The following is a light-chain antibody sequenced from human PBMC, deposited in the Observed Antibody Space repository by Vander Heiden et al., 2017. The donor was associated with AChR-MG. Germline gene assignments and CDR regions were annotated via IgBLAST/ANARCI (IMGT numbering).Light chain of an antibody. Sequence: QSVLTQPPSVSGAPGQRVTIPCVGTNYNIGAGYGVQWYRHLPGAAPKFRIVDRPSGVPDRFSGSKSGTSASLAITGLQAEDEAVYYCQSYDNGLSGWVFGGGTKVTVL. CDR3: QSYDNGLSGWV. CDR2: RIV. V-gene: IGLV1-40*01. CDR1: NYNIGAGYG. J-gene: IGLJ3*02.